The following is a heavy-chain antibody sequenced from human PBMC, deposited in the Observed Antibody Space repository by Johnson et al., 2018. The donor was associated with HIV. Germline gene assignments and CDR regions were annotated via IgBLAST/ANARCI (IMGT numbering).Heavy chain of an antibody. D-gene: IGHD3-10*01. V-gene: IGHV3-64*01. J-gene: IGHJ3*02. CDR2: ISSNGGST. CDR1: GFSFSTYA. CDR3: AIPYYFDI. Sequence: VQLVESGGGLVQPGGSLRLSCAASGFSFSTYAMHWVRQAPGKGLEYVSAISSNGGSTFYANSVKGRFTIFRDNSKSTLYLQMGSLRAEDMGVYYCAIPYYFDIWGQGTMVTVSS.